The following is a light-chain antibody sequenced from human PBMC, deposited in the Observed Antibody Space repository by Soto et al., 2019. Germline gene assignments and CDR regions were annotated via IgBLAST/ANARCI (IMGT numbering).Light chain of an antibody. Sequence: EIVLTHSPATLSLSPWERAILSCRASQSVSTFLAWFQQKPGQPPRLLIYNATNRTTGIPARFSGSGSGTDFTLTISSLEPEDFAVYYCQQRGDWPPITFGQATRLEIK. CDR1: QSVSTF. V-gene: IGKV3-11*01. CDR2: NAT. CDR3: QQRGDWPPIT. J-gene: IGKJ5*01.